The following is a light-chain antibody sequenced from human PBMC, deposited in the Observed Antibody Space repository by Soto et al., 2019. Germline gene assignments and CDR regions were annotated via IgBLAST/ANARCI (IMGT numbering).Light chain of an antibody. J-gene: IGKJ1*01. CDR1: QSISSSY. CDR3: QQYGSSSWT. CDR2: GAS. Sequence: EIELMQSPGTLTLYTGKRATLSCRASQSISSSYLAWYQQRPGQAPRLLIYGASSRATGIPDRFSGSGSGTEFTLTISRLEPEDFAVYYCQQYGSSSWTFGQGTKVDIK. V-gene: IGKV3-20*01.